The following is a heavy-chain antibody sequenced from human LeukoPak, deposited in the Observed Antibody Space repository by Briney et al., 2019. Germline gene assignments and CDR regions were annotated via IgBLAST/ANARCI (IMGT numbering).Heavy chain of an antibody. J-gene: IGHJ2*01. CDR3: AKNLLGSESFSWYFDL. V-gene: IGHV3-23*01. CDR1: GVTFSSHG. CDR2: ITDSGSGT. Sequence: PGGSLRLSRAASGVTFSSHGMSWVRQAPGKGLEWVSSITDSGSGTCYADSVKGRFTMSRDNSKNMLYLQMNSLRAEDTAVYYCAKNLLGSESFSWYFDLWGRGTLVTVSS. D-gene: IGHD1-26*01.